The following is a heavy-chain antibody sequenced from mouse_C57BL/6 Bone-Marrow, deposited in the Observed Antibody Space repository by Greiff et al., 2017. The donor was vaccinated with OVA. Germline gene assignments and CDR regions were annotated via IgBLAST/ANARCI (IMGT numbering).Heavy chain of an antibody. Sequence: EVMLVESGGDLVKPGGSLKLSCAASGFTFSSYCMSWVRQTPDKRLEWVANISSGGSYTYYPDSVKGRFTISRDNAKNTLYLQLRSLKSEDTAMNYGARGLRRSWFADWGKGTPVTVSA. CDR2: ISSGGSYT. J-gene: IGHJ3*01. CDR1: GFTFSSYC. D-gene: IGHD2-12*01. CDR3: ARGLRRSWFAD. V-gene: IGHV5-6*01.